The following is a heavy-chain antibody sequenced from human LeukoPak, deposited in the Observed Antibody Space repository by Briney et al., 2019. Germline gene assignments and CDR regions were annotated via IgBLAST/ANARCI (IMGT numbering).Heavy chain of an antibody. CDR1: GGSISSGGYY. CDR2: IYYSGST. Sequence: SETLSLTCTVSGGSISSGGYYWSWIRQHPGKGLEWIGYIYYSGSTYYNPSLKSRVTISVDTSKNQFSLKLSSVTAADTAVYYCAAGVGLLYGSGSYLDYWGQGTLVTVSS. V-gene: IGHV4-31*03. CDR3: AAGVGLLYGSGSYLDY. D-gene: IGHD3-10*01. J-gene: IGHJ4*02.